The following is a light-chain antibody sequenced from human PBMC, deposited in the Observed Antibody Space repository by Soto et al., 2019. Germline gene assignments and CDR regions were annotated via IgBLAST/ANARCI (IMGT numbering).Light chain of an antibody. V-gene: IGKV3-20*01. CDR3: QQYGTSIT. CDR2: DAS. Sequence: EIVLTQSPATLSLSPEERATLSCRASQSVTTYLAWYQRKPGQAPRPLIYDASNRATDIPDRFSGSGSGADFTLTISRLEPEDFAVYYCQQYGTSITFGQGTRLEIK. CDR1: QSVTTY. J-gene: IGKJ5*01.